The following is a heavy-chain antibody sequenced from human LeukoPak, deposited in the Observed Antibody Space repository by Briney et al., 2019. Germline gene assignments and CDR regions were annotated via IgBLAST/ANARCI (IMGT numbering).Heavy chain of an antibody. CDR2: IYYSGST. CDR3: ASHPRDYYGSGPFDY. D-gene: IGHD3-10*01. CDR1: GGSISSSSYY. Sequence: PSETLSLTCTVSGGSISSSSYYWGWIRQPPGKGLEWIGSIYYSGSTYYNPSLKSRVTISVDTSKNQFSLKLSSVTAADTAVYYCASHPRDYYGSGPFDYWGQGALVTVSS. V-gene: IGHV4-39*01. J-gene: IGHJ4*02.